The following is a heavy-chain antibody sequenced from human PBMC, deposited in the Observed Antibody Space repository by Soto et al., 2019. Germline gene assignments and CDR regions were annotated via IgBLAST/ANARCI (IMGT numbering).Heavy chain of an antibody. Sequence: QVQLQESGPGLVKPSETLSLTCTVSGGSVSSGNYYWSWIRQPPGKGLEWIGYFYYTGSINYNPSVKGPVTLFKKGSRNSFTCRRSSGTAADTAGHSCAKVMFYLEVSTTLLFDYWGRVTLVTASS. V-gene: IGHV4-61*03. CDR3: AKVMFYLEVSTTLLFDY. J-gene: IGHJ4*02. CDR2: FYYTGSI. D-gene: IGHD3-22*01. CDR1: GGSVSSGNYY.